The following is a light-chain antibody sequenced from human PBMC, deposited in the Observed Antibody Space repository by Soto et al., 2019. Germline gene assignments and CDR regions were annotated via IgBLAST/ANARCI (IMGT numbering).Light chain of an antibody. CDR2: GAS. J-gene: IGKJ1*01. CDR3: QQYNNWLET. V-gene: IGKV3-15*01. CDR1: QSVSSS. Sequence: EIVMTQSPATLSVSPGERATLSCRASQSVSSSLAWYQQKPGQAPRLLIYGASTRATGIPASFSGSGSGTEFTLTISSLQSEDFAVYYCQQYNNWLETFGQGTKVEIK.